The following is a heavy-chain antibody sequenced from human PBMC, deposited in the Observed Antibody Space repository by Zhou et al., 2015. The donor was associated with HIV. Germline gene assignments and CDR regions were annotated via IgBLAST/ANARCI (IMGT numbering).Heavy chain of an antibody. V-gene: IGHV1-69*01. CDR2: ITPMFGSA. D-gene: IGHD5-24*01. Sequence: QVHLLQSGAEVKKPGSSLKVSCRVSGGGIFNSYTYSWVRRSAGLGLEWMGGITPMFGSAQYVRKFQGRLTINADEATHTTNMELQNLRSDDSAIYYCVRDAPWRDNYAPAEYWGQG. CDR3: VRDAPWRDNYAPAEY. CDR1: GGGIFNSYT. J-gene: IGHJ4*02.